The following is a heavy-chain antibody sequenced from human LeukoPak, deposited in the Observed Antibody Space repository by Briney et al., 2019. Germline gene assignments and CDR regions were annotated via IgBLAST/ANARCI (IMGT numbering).Heavy chain of an antibody. V-gene: IGHV1-8*01. Sequence: ASVKVSCKASGYTFTRYDINWVRQATGQGLEWIGWMNPKSGNTGYAQKFQGRVTMTRTTSISTAYMELSSLRNDDTAVYYCARDLGVVTAILGYWGQGTLVTVSS. J-gene: IGHJ4*02. CDR3: ARDLGVVTAILGY. CDR2: MNPKSGNT. CDR1: GYTFTRYD. D-gene: IGHD2-21*02.